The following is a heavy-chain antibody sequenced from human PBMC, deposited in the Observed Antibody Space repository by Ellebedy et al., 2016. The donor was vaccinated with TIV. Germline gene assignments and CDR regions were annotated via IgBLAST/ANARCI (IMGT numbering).Heavy chain of an antibody. Sequence: GGSLRLSCAASGFTFSSYSMNWVRQAPGKGLEWVSYISSSSSTIYYADSVKGRFTISRDNAKNSLYLQMNSLRAEDTAVYYCARVPRSYSSSWYAFDIWGQGTMVTVSS. CDR3: ARVPRSYSSSWYAFDI. CDR2: ISSSSSTI. D-gene: IGHD6-13*01. V-gene: IGHV3-48*04. J-gene: IGHJ3*02. CDR1: GFTFSSYS.